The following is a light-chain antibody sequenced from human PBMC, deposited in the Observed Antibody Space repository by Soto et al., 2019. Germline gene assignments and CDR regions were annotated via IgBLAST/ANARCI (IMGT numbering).Light chain of an antibody. V-gene: IGKV3-20*01. CDR2: GAS. CDR3: QQYGSSYT. CDR1: QSVSSSY. J-gene: IGKJ2*01. Sequence: EIVVTQSPGTLSLSPGERATLSCRASQSVSSSYLAWYQQKPGQAPRLLIYGASSRATGIPDRFSGSGYGTDLTLTMSRLEPEDFEVYYCQQYGSSYTFGQGTQLAIK.